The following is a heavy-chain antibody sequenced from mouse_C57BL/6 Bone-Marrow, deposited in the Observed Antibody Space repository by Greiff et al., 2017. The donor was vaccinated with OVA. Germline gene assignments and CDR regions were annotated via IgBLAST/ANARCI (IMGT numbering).Heavy chain of an antibody. CDR2: ISNGGGST. V-gene: IGHV5-12*01. CDR1: GFTFSDYY. J-gene: IGHJ3*01. CDR3: ARHAGPWFAY. Sequence: EVKLEESGGGLVQPGGSLKLSCAASGFTFSDYYMYWVRQTPEKRLEWVAYISNGGGSTYYPDTVKGRFTISRDNAKNTLYLQMSRLKSEDTAMYYCARHAGPWFAYWGQGTLVTVSA.